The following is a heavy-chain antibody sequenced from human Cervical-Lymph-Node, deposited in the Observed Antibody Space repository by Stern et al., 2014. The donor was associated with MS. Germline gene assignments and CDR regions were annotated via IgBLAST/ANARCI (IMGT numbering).Heavy chain of an antibody. J-gene: IGHJ4*02. D-gene: IGHD3-3*01. Sequence: QLVQSGSELKKPGASVKVSCKASGYTFTSYAMNWVRQAPGQGLEWMGWINTNPGNPTYAQGFTGRFVFSLDTSVSTAYLQISSLKAEDTAVYYCARDRPDYDFWSGYSTHFDYWGQGTLVTVSS. CDR2: INTNPGNP. CDR1: GYTFTSYA. V-gene: IGHV7-4-1*02. CDR3: ARDRPDYDFWSGYSTHFDY.